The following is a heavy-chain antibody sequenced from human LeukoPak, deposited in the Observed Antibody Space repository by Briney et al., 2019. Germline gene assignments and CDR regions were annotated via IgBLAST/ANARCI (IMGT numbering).Heavy chain of an antibody. D-gene: IGHD3-3*01. CDR3: ARAIPYDFWSGYYTFYYYYYMDV. CDR2: ISSSSSYI. CDR1: GFTFSNYT. Sequence: GGSLRLSCAASGFTFSNYTMNWVRQAPGKGLEWVSSISSSSSYIYYADSVKGRFTISRDNAKNSLYLQMNSLRAEDTAVYYCARAIPYDFWSGYYTFYYYYYMDVWGKGTTVTVSS. V-gene: IGHV3-21*01. J-gene: IGHJ6*03.